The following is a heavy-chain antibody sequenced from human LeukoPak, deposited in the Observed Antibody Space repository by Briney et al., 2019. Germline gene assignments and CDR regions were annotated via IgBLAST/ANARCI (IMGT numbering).Heavy chain of an antibody. Sequence: SETLSLTCAVHGYSLTNHYWIWIHQPPGKGLEWIAEVLHTGSTNYNPSFKSRVTISVDTSKNQFFLNLTSVTAADTAVYYCARGPAAVHPWGQGILVTLSS. CDR3: ARGPAAVHP. CDR1: GYSLTNHY. D-gene: IGHD6-13*01. CDR2: VLHTGST. J-gene: IGHJ5*02. V-gene: IGHV4-34*12.